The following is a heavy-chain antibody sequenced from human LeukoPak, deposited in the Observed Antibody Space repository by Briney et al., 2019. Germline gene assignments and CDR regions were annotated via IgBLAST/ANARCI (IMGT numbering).Heavy chain of an antibody. V-gene: IGHV3-33*01. CDR3: ARGYSYGYFDY. J-gene: IGHJ4*02. CDR2: IWYDGSNK. D-gene: IGHD5-18*01. Sequence: GRSLRLSCAASGFTFSSYGMHWVRQAPGKGLEWVAVIWYDGSNKYYADSVKGRFTISRDNSKNTLYLRMNSLRAEDTAVYYCARGYSYGYFDYWGQGTLVTVSS. CDR1: GFTFSSYG.